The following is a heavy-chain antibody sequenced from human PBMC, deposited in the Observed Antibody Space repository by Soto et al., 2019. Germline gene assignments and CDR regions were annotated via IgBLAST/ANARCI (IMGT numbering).Heavy chain of an antibody. J-gene: IGHJ6*02. CDR1: GFTFSSYG. Sequence: QVQLVESGGGVVQPGRSLRLSCAASGFTFSSYGMHWVRQAPGKGLEWVAVISYDGGNKYYADSVKGRFTISRDNSKNTLYLQMNSLRAEDTAVYYCAKDGAGQQGYGMDVWGQGTTVTVSS. CDR3: AKDGAGQQGYGMDV. D-gene: IGHD6-13*01. V-gene: IGHV3-30*18. CDR2: ISYDGGNK.